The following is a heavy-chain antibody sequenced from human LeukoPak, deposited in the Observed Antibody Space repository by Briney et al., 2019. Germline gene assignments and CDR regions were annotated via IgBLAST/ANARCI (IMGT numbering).Heavy chain of an antibody. CDR3: AKSGEQWLVLGAPGY. J-gene: IGHJ4*02. V-gene: IGHV3-30*18. D-gene: IGHD6-19*01. CDR1: GFTFSSYG. Sequence: GGSLRLSCAASGFTFSSYGMHWVRQAPGKGLEWVAVISYDGSNKYYADSVKGRFTISRDNSKNTLYLQMNSLRAEDTAVYYCAKSGEQWLVLGAPGYWGQGTLVTVSS. CDR2: ISYDGSNK.